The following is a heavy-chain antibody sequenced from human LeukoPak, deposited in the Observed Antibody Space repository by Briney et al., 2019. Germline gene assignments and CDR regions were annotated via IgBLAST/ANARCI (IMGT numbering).Heavy chain of an antibody. V-gene: IGHV4-31*03. CDR3: ARDHSGYGDFDY. CDR2: IYYSGST. D-gene: IGHD5-12*01. J-gene: IGHJ4*02. CDR1: GGSISSGGYY. Sequence: SETLSLTCTFSGGSISSGGYYWSWIRLHPGRGLEWIGYIYYSGSTYYNPSLKSRVTISVDTSKNQFSLKLSSVTAADTAVYYCARDHSGYGDFDYWGRGTLVTVSS.